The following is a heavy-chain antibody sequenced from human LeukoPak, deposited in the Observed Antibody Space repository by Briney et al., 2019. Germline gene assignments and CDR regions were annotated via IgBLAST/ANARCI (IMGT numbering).Heavy chain of an antibody. D-gene: IGHD1-26*01. Sequence: SETLSLTCTVSGGSISSSSYYWGWIRQAPGKGLEWIESFRYSGNTYYNPSLKSRVTISVDTSKNQFSLKLRSVTAADRAVYYRARHDATSVPRLYFRLWGQGTLVTVSS. CDR3: ARHDATSVPRLYFRL. CDR2: FRYSGNT. CDR1: GGSISSSSYY. V-gene: IGHV4-39*01. J-gene: IGHJ1*01.